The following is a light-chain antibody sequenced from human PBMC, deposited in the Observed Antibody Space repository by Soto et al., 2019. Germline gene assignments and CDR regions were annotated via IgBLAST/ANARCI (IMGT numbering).Light chain of an antibody. CDR1: QSVSSSY. V-gene: IGKV3-20*01. CDR2: GAS. Sequence: EIVLTRSPGTLSLSPGERATLSGRASQSVSSSYLAWYQQKPGQAPRLLIYGASSRATGLPDRFTGSGSGTGLTLTIIRLEPKDCAVYYCQQYGSSPLTFGGGTKEQIK. J-gene: IGKJ4*01. CDR3: QQYGSSPLT.